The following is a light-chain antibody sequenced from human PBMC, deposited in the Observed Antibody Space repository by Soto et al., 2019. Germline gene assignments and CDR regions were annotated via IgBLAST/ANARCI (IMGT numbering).Light chain of an antibody. CDR3: QQYNNWWT. CDR2: GAS. V-gene: IGKV3-15*01. Sequence: EIVMTQSPATLSVSPGERATLSCRASQSVSSNLAWYQQKPGQAPRLLLYGASTRATGIPARFSGSGSGTEFTLTISSLQSEDLAVYYCQQYNNWWTFGQGTKVEIK. J-gene: IGKJ1*01. CDR1: QSVSSN.